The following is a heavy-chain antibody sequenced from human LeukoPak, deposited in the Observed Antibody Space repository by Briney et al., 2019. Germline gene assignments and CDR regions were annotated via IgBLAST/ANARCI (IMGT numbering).Heavy chain of an antibody. CDR3: AREGPGDFPYYYYYYMDV. CDR1: GGSISSYY. D-gene: IGHD4-17*01. CDR2: IYTSGST. V-gene: IGHV4-4*07. J-gene: IGHJ6*03. Sequence: KPSGTLSLTCTVSGGSISSYYWSWIRQPAGKGLEWIGRIYTSGSTNYNPSLKSRVTMSVDTSKNQFSLKLSSVTAADTAVYYCAREGPGDFPYYYYYYMDVWGKGTTVTISS.